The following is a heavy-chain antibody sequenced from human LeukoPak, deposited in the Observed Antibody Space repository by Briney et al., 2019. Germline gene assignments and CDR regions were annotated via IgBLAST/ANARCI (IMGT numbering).Heavy chain of an antibody. V-gene: IGHV3-33*01. J-gene: IGHJ6*02. D-gene: IGHD3-10*01. Sequence: QTGGSLRLSCAASGFTFSSYGMHWVRQAPGKGLEWVSVIWYDGSNKYYEDSVKGRFTISRDNSKNTLYLQMNSLRAEDTAVYYCARESGFSNSYYYYGMDVWAKGSRSPSP. CDR1: GFTFSSYG. CDR3: ARESGFSNSYYYYGMDV. CDR2: IWYDGSNK.